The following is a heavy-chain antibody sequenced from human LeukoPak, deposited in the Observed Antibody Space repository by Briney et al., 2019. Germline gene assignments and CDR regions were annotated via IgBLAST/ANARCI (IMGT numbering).Heavy chain of an antibody. CDR3: ARDVVPGQWLLLSVGYFDY. CDR1: GYAFTNHG. CDR2: ISAYNGNT. J-gene: IGHJ4*02. D-gene: IGHD3-22*01. V-gene: IGHV1-18*01. Sequence: AASVKVSCKASGYAFTNHGINWVRQAPGQGLEWMGWISAYNGNTNYAQKLQGRVTMTTDTSTSTAYMELRSLRSDDTAVYYCARDVVPGQWLLLSVGYFDYWGQGTLVTVSS.